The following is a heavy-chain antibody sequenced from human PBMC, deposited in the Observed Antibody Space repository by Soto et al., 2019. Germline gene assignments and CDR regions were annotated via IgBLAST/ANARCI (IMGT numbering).Heavy chain of an antibody. D-gene: IGHD1-26*01. V-gene: IGHV3-23*01. J-gene: IGHJ6*02. Sequence: WGSLRLSCSASGFTFNTYAMSWFRQAPGRRLEWVSTISASGGRTYYADSVKGRFTVSRDNSQNTLRLDMDSLRAEDTALYYCAKDHLPVGDYYYGVDVWGQGTTVTVSS. CDR2: ISASGGRT. CDR3: AKDHLPVGDYYYGVDV. CDR1: GFTFNTYA.